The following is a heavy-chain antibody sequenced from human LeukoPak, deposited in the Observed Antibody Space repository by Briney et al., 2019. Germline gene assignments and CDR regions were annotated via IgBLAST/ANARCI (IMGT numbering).Heavy chain of an antibody. J-gene: IGHJ6*04. D-gene: IGHD3-10*01. V-gene: IGHV3-73*01. CDR3: TRHDDRHSGSDV. Sequence: GGSLRLSCAASGFTFSDSAMHWVRQASGKGLEWVGHIRSKANSYATAYAASVKGRFTISRDDSKNTAYLQMNSLKTEDTAVYYCTRHDDRHSGSDVWGKGTTVTVSS. CDR2: IRSKANSYAT. CDR1: GFTFSDSA.